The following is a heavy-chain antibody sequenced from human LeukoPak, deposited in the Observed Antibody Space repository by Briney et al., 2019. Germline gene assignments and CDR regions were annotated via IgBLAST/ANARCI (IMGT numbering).Heavy chain of an antibody. D-gene: IGHD2-2*01. Sequence: GGSLRLSCAVSGFTFSSYSMNWVRRAPGKGLEWVSAISDDFGTYHADSVKGRFTISRDNSRNTLYLQMTSLRAEDTAVYYCARGNSGHCTGATCYALDYWGQGTLVTVSS. CDR1: GFTFSSYS. J-gene: IGHJ4*02. CDR2: ISDDFGT. V-gene: IGHV3-23*01. CDR3: ARGNSGHCTGATCYALDY.